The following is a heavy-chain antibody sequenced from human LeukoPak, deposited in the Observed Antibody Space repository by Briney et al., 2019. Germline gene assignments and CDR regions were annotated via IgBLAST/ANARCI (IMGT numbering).Heavy chain of an antibody. CDR1: GGTFSAYS. J-gene: IGHJ4*02. V-gene: IGHV1-69*04. CDR3: ARDRPRARYFDY. D-gene: IGHD2-15*01. Sequence: GSSVKVSCKASGGTFSAYSISWVRQAPGQGLEWMGRIIPILNVPNYAQKFEGRVTITADKSTSTAYMELSSLKSEDTAVYFCARDRPRARYFDYWGQGTLVTVSS. CDR2: IIPILNVP.